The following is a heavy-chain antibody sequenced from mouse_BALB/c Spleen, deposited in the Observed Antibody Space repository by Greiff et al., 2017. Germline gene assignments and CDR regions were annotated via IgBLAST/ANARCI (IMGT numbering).Heavy chain of an antibody. CDR1: GFTFTDYY. D-gene: IGHD2-1*01. Sequence: EVKVVESGGGLVQPGGSLRLSCATSGFTFTDYYMSWVRQPPGKALEWLGFIRNKANGYTTEYSASVKGRFTISRDNSQSILYLQMNTLRAEDSATYYCARDHGNYYFDYWGPGTTLTVSS. CDR3: ARDHGNYYFDY. CDR2: IRNKANGYTT. J-gene: IGHJ2*01. V-gene: IGHV7-3*02.